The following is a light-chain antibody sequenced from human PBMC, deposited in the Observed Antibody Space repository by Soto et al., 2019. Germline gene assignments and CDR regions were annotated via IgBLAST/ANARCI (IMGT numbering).Light chain of an antibody. CDR1: QTVDSTY. CDR2: RAS. CDR3: QQYGSSPMYT. V-gene: IGKV3-20*01. Sequence: EVVLTQSPGTLSLSPGERATLSCRASQTVDSTYLAWYQQKPGQAPRLLIYRASSRAAGVPDRFSGSGSGTDFTLTISKLDPEDFAVYYCQQYGSSPMYTFSQGTKLEIK. J-gene: IGKJ2*01.